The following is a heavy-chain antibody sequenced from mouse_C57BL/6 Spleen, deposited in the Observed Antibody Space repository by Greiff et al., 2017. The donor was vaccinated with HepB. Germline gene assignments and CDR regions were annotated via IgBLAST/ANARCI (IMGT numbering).Heavy chain of an antibody. CDR2: ISYDGSN. V-gene: IGHV3-6*01. CDR1: GYSITSGYY. D-gene: IGHD1-1*01. Sequence: EVKLQESGPGLVKPSQSLPLTCSVTGYSITSGYYWNWIRQFPGNKLEWMGYISYDGSNNYNPSLKNRISITRDTSKNQFFLKLNSVTTEDTATYYCARDYYGSSSWYFDVWGTGTTVTVSS. J-gene: IGHJ1*03. CDR3: ARDYYGSSSWYFDV.